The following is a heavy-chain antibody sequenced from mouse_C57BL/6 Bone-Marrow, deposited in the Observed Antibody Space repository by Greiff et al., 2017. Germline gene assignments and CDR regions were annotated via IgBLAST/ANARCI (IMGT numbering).Heavy chain of an antibody. CDR2: ISSGSSTI. CDR3: ARPYYYGSSPAWFAY. V-gene: IGHV5-17*01. J-gene: IGHJ3*01. D-gene: IGHD1-1*01. Sequence: EVKLQESGGGLVKPGGSLKLSCAASGFTFSDYGMHWVRQAPEKGLEWVAYISSGSSTIYYADTVKGRFTISRDNAKNTLFLQMTSLRSEDTAMYYCARPYYYGSSPAWFAYWGQGTLVTVSA. CDR1: GFTFSDYG.